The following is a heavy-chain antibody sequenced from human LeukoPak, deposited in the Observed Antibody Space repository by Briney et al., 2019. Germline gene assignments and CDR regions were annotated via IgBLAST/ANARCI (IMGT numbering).Heavy chain of an antibody. D-gene: IGHD3-9*01. CDR3: ARTTDHDILTDY. CDR2: ISPSGST. J-gene: IGHJ4*02. CDR1: GGSINGGNYY. V-gene: IGHV4-61*02. Sequence: PSETLSLTCTVSGGSINGGNYYWTWLRQPAGKGLEWIGRISPSGSTNYNPSLKSRVTISVDTSKNQFSLKLSSVTAADTAVYYCARTTDHDILTDYWGQGTLVTVSS.